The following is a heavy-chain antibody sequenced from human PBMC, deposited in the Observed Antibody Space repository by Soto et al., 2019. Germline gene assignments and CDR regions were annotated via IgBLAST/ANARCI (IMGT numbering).Heavy chain of an antibody. Sequence: PSETLSLTCTVSGGSISSGGYYWSWIRQHPGKGLEWIGYIYYSGSTYYNPSLKSRVTISVDTSKNQFSLKLSSVTAADTAVYYCARDDSYYGSGSYYNVNYYGMDVWGQGTTVTV. CDR3: ARDDSYYGSGSYYNVNYYGMDV. V-gene: IGHV4-31*03. D-gene: IGHD3-10*01. CDR1: GGSISSGGYY. CDR2: IYYSGST. J-gene: IGHJ6*02.